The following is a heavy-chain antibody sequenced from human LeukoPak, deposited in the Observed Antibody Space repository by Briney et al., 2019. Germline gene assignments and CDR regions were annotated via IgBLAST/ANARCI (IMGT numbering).Heavy chain of an antibody. CDR1: GGTFSSYA. Sequence: AASVKVSCKASGGTFSSYAISWVRQAPGQGLEWMGGIIPIFGTANYAQKFQGRVTITTDESTSTAYMELSSLRSEDTAVHYCARGGYYDSSGYLFDYWGQGTLVTVSS. CDR3: ARGGYYDSSGYLFDY. V-gene: IGHV1-69*05. CDR2: IIPIFGTA. D-gene: IGHD3-22*01. J-gene: IGHJ4*02.